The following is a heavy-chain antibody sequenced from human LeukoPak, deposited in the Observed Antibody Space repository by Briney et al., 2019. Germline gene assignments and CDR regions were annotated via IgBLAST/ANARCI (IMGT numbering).Heavy chain of an antibody. Sequence: GGPLRLSCAASGFTFDDYGMRWLRQAPRKGLEWVSGINWNGGSTGYADSVKGRFTISRDNAKNSLYLQMNSLRAEDTALYYCARGSYYYDSSGYPFDYWGQGTLVTVTS. CDR3: ARGSYYYDSSGYPFDY. V-gene: IGHV3-20*04. CDR1: GFTFDDYG. D-gene: IGHD3-22*01. J-gene: IGHJ4*02. CDR2: INWNGGST.